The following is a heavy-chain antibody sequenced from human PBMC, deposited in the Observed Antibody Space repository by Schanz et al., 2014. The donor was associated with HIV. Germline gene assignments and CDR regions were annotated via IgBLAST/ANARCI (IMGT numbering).Heavy chain of an antibody. D-gene: IGHD6-19*01. V-gene: IGHV3-30*09. CDR2: MSHDGFSK. CDR3: AREGESSGRAGLFDL. Sequence: QVQLVESGGGVVQPGRSLRLSCTASGLTFSSSLMHWVRQAPGKGREWVAAMSHDGFSKYFADSVKGRFAISREDSKNTVHLQMDSLRPEDTAVYYCAREGESSGRAGLFDLWGQGAMVTVSS. CDR1: GLTFSSSL. J-gene: IGHJ3*01.